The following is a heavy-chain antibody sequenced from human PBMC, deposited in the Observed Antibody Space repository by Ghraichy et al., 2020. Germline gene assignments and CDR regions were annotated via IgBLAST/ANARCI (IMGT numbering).Heavy chain of an antibody. Sequence: GGSLRLSCAASGLTFSSYWMSWVRQAPGKGLEWVANIKQDGSEKYYLDSVKGRFTISGDNAKKSLYLQMNSLRAEDTAVYYWAGDRLPLDDWGQGTLVTVSS. CDR3: AGDRLPLDD. D-gene: IGHD5-12*01. V-gene: IGHV3-7*03. J-gene: IGHJ4*02. CDR1: GLTFSSYW. CDR2: IKQDGSEK.